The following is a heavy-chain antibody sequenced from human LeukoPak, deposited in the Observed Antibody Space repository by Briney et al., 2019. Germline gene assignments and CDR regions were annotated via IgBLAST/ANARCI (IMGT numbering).Heavy chain of an antibody. V-gene: IGHV1-69*13. CDR3: ARVRIAAAGCNDY. J-gene: IGHJ4*02. Sequence: ASVKVSCKASGGTFSSYAISWVRQAPGQGLECMGGIIPIFGTANYAQKFQGRVTITADESTSTAYMELSSLRSEDTAVYYCARVRIAAAGCNDYWGQGTLVTVSS. CDR2: IIPIFGTA. CDR1: GGTFSSYA. D-gene: IGHD6-13*01.